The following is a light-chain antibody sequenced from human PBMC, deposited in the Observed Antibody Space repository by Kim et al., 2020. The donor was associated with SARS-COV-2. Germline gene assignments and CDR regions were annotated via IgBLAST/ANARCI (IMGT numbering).Light chain of an antibody. V-gene: IGKV1-39*01. CDR1: QRISPY. Sequence: IQLTQSPSSLSASVGDRVTITCRATQRISPYLNWYQQKPGKAPKLLIYAASSLQTGVSSRFSGSGSGTDFTLTITSLQPEDSATYCCQQSYTTWTFGQGTKVDIK. CDR3: QQSYTTWT. J-gene: IGKJ1*01. CDR2: AAS.